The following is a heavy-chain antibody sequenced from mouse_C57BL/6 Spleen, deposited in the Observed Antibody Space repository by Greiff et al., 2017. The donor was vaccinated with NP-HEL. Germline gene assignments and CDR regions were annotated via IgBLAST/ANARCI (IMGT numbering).Heavy chain of an antibody. D-gene: IGHD2-3*01. J-gene: IGHJ2*01. Sequence: EVKLQESGPVLVKPGASVKMSCKASGYTFTDYYMNWVKQSHGKSLEWIGVINPYNGGTSYNQKFKGKATLTVDKSSSTAYMELNSLTSEDSAVYYCARDDGYYFDYWGQGTTLTVSS. CDR1: GYTFTDYY. CDR2: INPYNGGT. CDR3: ARDDGYYFDY. V-gene: IGHV1-19*01.